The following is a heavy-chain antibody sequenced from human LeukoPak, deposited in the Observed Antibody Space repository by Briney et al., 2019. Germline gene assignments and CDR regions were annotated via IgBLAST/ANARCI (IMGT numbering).Heavy chain of an antibody. J-gene: IGHJ4*02. CDR2: IYYSGST. CDR3: ARNKDSSSWSHFDS. D-gene: IGHD6-13*01. Sequence: SETLSLTCTVSGVSISNFYWTWIRQPPGKGLEWIGCIYYSGSTNYNPSLKSRVTISVDTYKNQFSLELSSVTAADTAVYYFARNKDSSSWSHFDSWGQGTLVTVSS. V-gene: IGHV4-59*08. CDR1: GVSISNFY.